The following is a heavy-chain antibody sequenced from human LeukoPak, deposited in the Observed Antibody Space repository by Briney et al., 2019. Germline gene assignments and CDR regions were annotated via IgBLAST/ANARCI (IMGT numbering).Heavy chain of an antibody. CDR1: GGSISSGGYY. J-gene: IGHJ6*02. Sequence: PSETLSLTCTGSGGSISSGGYYWSWIRQHPGKGLEWIGYIYYSGSTYYNPSLKSRVTISVDTSKNQFSLKLSSVTAADTAVYYCARARVVRGVIDYYYYGMDVWGQGTTVTVSS. CDR3: ARARVVRGVIDYYYYGMDV. CDR2: IYYSGST. D-gene: IGHD3-10*01. V-gene: IGHV4-31*03.